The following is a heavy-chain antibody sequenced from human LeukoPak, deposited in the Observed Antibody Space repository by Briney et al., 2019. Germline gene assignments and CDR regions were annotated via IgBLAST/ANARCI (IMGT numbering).Heavy chain of an antibody. Sequence: SVKVTCNASLGTFSSYAISWVRQGPGQGLEWMGGIILIFGTANYAQKFQSRVTITADESTSTAYMELSSLRSEDTAVYYCARDLEDCSSTSCPLNWFDPWGKGTLVTVSS. CDR1: LGTFSSYA. D-gene: IGHD2-2*01. J-gene: IGHJ5*02. CDR3: ARDLEDCSSTSCPLNWFDP. V-gene: IGHV1-69*13. CDR2: IILIFGTA.